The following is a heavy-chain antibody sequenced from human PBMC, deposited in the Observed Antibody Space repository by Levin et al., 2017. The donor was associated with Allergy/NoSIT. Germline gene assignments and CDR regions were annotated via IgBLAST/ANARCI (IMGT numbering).Heavy chain of an antibody. CDR2: LSSSFLPQ. CDR1: GGNGRREG. V-gene: IGHV3-30*18. CDR3: AKVGGPYYYYGMDV. D-gene: IGHD3-16*01. Sequence: SLPTSGAEAGGNGRREGRHGEREEKGTRLEWFAFLSSSFLPQSSASSFKGRFTISRDNSKNTLYLQMNSLRAEDTAVYYCAKVGGPYYYYGMDVWGQGTTVTVSS. J-gene: IGHJ6*02.